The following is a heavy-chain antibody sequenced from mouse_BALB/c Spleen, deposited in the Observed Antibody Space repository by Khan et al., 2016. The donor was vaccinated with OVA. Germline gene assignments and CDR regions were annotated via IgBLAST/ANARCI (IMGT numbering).Heavy chain of an antibody. CDR3: TRPSTTEYDYGMDY. Sequence: EVELVESGGGLVQPGGSLKLSCAASGFTFSSYTMSWVRQTPDKRLEWVAFISHGGSSAYYPDTVKGRFTSSRDNAKNTLYLQMSSLKSEDTAMYYGTRPSTTEYDYGMDYWGQGTSVTVSS. D-gene: IGHD1-1*01. J-gene: IGHJ4*01. V-gene: IGHV5-12-2*01. CDR2: ISHGGSSA. CDR1: GFTFSSYT.